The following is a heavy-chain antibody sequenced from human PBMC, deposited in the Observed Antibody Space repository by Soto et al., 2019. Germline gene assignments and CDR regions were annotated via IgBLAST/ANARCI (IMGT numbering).Heavy chain of an antibody. Sequence: QVQLQESGPGLVKPSETLSLTCTVSGGSVTSGSYYWSWIRQPPGKGLEGIGYIYYSGSTSYNPSLKRRVTISVDTSKNQISLKLSSVTAADTAVYYCARDQGIAVAVFDYWGQGTLVTVSS. CDR1: GGSVTSGSYY. J-gene: IGHJ4*02. D-gene: IGHD6-19*01. CDR3: ARDQGIAVAVFDY. CDR2: IYYSGST. V-gene: IGHV4-61*01.